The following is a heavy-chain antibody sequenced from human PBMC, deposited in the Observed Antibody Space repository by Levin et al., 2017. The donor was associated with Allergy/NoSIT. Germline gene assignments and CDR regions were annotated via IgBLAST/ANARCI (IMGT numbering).Heavy chain of an antibody. CDR2: FDPEDGET. D-gene: IGHD3-3*01. J-gene: IGHJ4*02. Sequence: GASVKVSCKVSGYTLTELSMHWVRQAPGKGLEWMGGFDPEDGETIYAQKFQGRVTMTEDTSTDTAYMELSSLRSEDTAVYYCATGHYDFWSGYYPLDYWGQGTLVTVSS. CDR3: ATGHYDFWSGYYPLDY. CDR1: GYTLTELS. V-gene: IGHV1-24*01.